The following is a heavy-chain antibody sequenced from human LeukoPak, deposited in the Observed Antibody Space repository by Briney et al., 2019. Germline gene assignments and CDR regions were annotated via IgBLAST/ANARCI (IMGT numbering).Heavy chain of an antibody. D-gene: IGHD3-16*01. J-gene: IGHJ4*02. V-gene: IGHV3-53*01. CDR3: ARLATSTGSYVDY. CDR1: GFTVSSNF. Sequence: GGSLRLSCTVAGFTVSSNFMSWVRQAPEKGLEWVSVIYSGGNTYYADSVSGRFTISRDNSKNTVYLQMNSLRVEDTAVYYCARLATSTGSYVDYWGQGTLVTVSS. CDR2: IYSGGNT.